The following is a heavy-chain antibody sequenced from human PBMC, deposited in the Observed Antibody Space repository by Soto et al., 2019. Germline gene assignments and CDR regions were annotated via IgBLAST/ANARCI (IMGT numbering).Heavy chain of an antibody. D-gene: IGHD2-15*01. CDR3: ARGYCSGASCYSGWSMDV. CDR2: INSGGST. V-gene: IGHV3-53*01. J-gene: IGHJ6*02. CDR1: GFTVSSNY. Sequence: GGSMRLSCAASGFTVSSNYMTWVRQAPGKGLEWVSVINSGGSTDYADSVKGRFTISRDNSKNTLYLQMNSLRAEDTAVYYCARGYCSGASCYSGWSMDVWGQGTTVTVSS.